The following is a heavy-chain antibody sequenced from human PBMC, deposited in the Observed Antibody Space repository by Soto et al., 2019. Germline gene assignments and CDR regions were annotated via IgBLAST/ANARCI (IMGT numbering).Heavy chain of an antibody. CDR2: IYHSGST. D-gene: IGHD3-22*01. J-gene: IGHJ4*02. Sequence: SETLSLTCAVSGYSISSGYYWGWIRQPPVKGLEWIGSIYHSGSTYYSPSLKSRVTISVDTSKNQFSLKLSSVTAADTAVYYCARVPAYYYDSSGYPQPHYFDYWGQGTLVTVSS. V-gene: IGHV4-38-2*01. CDR1: GYSISSGYY. CDR3: ARVPAYYYDSSGYPQPHYFDY.